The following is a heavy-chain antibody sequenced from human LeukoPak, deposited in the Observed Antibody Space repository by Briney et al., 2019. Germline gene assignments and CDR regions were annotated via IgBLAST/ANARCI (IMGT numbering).Heavy chain of an antibody. J-gene: IGHJ5*02. Sequence: GMSLRLSCAASGVTLSPYGMHWVRQAPGKGLEGVGVISYEGGTQHYADSVKGRFIISRDNPRNTLYLQMNILRTEDTAVYYCAKEGTPQVSTWYDLWGQGTQVIVSS. V-gene: IGHV3-30*18. D-gene: IGHD3-10*01. CDR3: AKEGTPQVSTWYDL. CDR1: GVTLSPYG. CDR2: ISYEGGTQ.